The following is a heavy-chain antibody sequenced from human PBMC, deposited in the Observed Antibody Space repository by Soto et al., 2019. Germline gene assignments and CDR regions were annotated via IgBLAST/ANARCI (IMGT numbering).Heavy chain of an antibody. J-gene: IGHJ4*02. Sequence: ASVKFSCKASGGTFSSYAISWARQAPGQGFEWMGRIIPIFGRASYAQKFQGRVTMTRDTSTSTVYMELSSLRSEDTAVYYCARDRIEYCSSTSCYASDYWGQGTLVTV. CDR3: ARDRIEYCSSTSCYASDY. D-gene: IGHD2-2*01. CDR2: IIPIFGRA. V-gene: IGHV1-69*04. CDR1: GGTFSSYA.